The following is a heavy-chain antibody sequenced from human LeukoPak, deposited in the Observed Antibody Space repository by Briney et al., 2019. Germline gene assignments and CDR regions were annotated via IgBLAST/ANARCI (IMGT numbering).Heavy chain of an antibody. D-gene: IGHD6-19*01. CDR3: ATGGDSPSSTSGWYYCVY. V-gene: IGHV1-69*05. Sequence: GASVKVACKASGGTLSNYAISWVRQAPGQGLEWMGGIIPIFATSNYAQKFQGRVTITTDESTSTAYMELSSLRSEDTAVYYCATGGDSPSSTSGWYYCVYWGQGTLVTVSS. CDR1: GGTLSNYA. CDR2: IIPIFATS. J-gene: IGHJ4*02.